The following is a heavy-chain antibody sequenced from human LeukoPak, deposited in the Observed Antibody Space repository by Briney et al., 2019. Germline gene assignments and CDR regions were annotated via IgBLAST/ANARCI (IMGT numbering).Heavy chain of an antibody. CDR3: ASYGSGLGRPFDH. D-gene: IGHD2-15*01. Sequence: GGSLRLSCAASGFTFSTYWMSWVRQTPGNGLEWVANIKKDGREEYYVDSVKGRFTISRDNAKNSLYLQMNSLRAEDTAVYYCASYGSGLGRPFDHWGQGTLVTVSS. J-gene: IGHJ4*02. CDR2: IKKDGREE. CDR1: GFTFSTYW. V-gene: IGHV3-7*01.